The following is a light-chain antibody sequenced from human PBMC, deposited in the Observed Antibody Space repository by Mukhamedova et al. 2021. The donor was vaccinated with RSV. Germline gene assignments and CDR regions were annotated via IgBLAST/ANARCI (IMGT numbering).Light chain of an antibody. CDR3: LQHNSYPIT. Sequence: WYQRRVLGKAPKRLIYAASSLQSGVPSRFSGSGSGTEFTLTISSLQPEDFATYYCLQHNSYPITFGQGTRLEIK. CDR2: AAS. V-gene: IGKV1-17*01. J-gene: IGKJ5*01.